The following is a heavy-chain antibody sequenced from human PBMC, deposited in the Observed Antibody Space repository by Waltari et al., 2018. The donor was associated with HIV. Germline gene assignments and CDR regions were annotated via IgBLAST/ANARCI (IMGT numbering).Heavy chain of an antibody. J-gene: IGHJ6*02. D-gene: IGHD3-10*01. V-gene: IGHV3-33*01. Sequence: QVQLVESGGGVVQPGRSLRLAWAASGFTFSSYGIHVVRQAPGMVRGWVAVLLYDGSNKYYADSVKGPFSISRDNSKNTLYLKMNSLRAEDTAVYFCARRGVLTYYYTMDVWGQGTTVTVSS. CDR2: LLYDGSNK. CDR3: ARRGVLTYYYTMDV. CDR1: GFTFSSYG.